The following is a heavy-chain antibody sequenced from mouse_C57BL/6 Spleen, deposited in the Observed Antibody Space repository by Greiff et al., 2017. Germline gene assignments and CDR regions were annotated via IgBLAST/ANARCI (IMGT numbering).Heavy chain of an antibody. CDR3: ARGGDGYYEAWFAY. J-gene: IGHJ3*01. D-gene: IGHD2-3*01. V-gene: IGHV1-82*01. CDR1: GYAFSSSW. Sequence: QVQLKQSGPELVKPGASVKISCKASGYAFSSSWMNWVKQRPGKGLEWIGRIYPGDGDTNYNGKFKGKATLTADKSSSTAYMQLSSLTSEDSAVYFCARGGDGYYEAWFAYWGQGTLVTVSA. CDR2: IYPGDGDT.